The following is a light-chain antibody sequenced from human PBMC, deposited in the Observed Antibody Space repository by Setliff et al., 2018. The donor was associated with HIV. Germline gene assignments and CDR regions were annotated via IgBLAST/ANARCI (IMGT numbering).Light chain of an antibody. CDR1: SSDVGGYNS. CDR3: SSYVNINTLV. Sequence: QSALTQPRSVSGSPGQSVTISCTGTSSDVGGYNSVSLYQQHPGKAPKLMIYDVNKRPSGVPDRFSGSKTGNTASLTISGLQAEDEGAYYCSSYVNINTLVFGTGTKVTVL. J-gene: IGLJ1*01. V-gene: IGLV2-11*01. CDR2: DVN.